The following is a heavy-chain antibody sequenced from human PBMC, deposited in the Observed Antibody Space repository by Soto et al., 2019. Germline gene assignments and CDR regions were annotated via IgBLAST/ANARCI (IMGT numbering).Heavy chain of an antibody. CDR3: ARQRGYSYGLIDY. CDR1: GGSISSSSYY. V-gene: IGHV4-39*01. D-gene: IGHD5-18*01. J-gene: IGHJ4*02. Sequence: QLQLQESGPGLVKPSETLSLTCTVSGGSISSSSYYWSWIRQPPGKGLEWIGSIYYSGSTYYNPSLKSRVTISVDTSKNQFSLKLSSVTAADTAVYYCARQRGYSYGLIDYWGQGTLVTVSS. CDR2: IYYSGST.